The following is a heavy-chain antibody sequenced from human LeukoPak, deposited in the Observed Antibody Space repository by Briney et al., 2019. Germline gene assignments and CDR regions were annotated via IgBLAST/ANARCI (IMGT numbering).Heavy chain of an antibody. CDR1: GFTFSSYD. J-gene: IGHJ4*02. V-gene: IGHV3-30*02. D-gene: IGHD3-9*01. Sequence: QPGGSLRLSCAASGFTFSSYDIHWVRQAPGKGLEWVAFIRYDGSNKYYADSVKGRFTISRDNSKNTLYLQMNSLRPEDTAVYYCAKGGKYDILTGYPRSRLLGDYWGQGTLVTVSS. CDR3: AKGGKYDILTGYPRSRLLGDY. CDR2: IRYDGSNK.